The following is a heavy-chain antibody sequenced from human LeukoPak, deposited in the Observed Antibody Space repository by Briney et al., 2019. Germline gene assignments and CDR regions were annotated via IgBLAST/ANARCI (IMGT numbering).Heavy chain of an antibody. CDR1: GFTFSSYG. J-gene: IGHJ3*02. D-gene: IGHD3-22*01. CDR2: ISYDGSNK. Sequence: GGSLRLSCAASGFTFSSYGMHWVRQAPGKGLEWVAVISYDGSNKYYADSVKGRFTISRDNAKNSLYLQMNSLRAEDTAVYYCARVKDSSGYYYFLGGAFDIWGQGTMVTVSS. V-gene: IGHV3-30*03. CDR3: ARVKDSSGYYYFLGGAFDI.